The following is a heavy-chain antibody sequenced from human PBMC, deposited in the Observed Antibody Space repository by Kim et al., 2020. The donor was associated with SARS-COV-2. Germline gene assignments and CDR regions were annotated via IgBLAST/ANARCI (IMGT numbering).Heavy chain of an antibody. J-gene: IGHJ4*02. Sequence: SETLSLTCTVSGGSISSSSYYWGWIRQPPGKGLEWIGSIYYSGSTYYNPSLKSRVTISVDTSKNQFSLKLSSVTAADTAVYYCARRGLVAVAQWGQGTLVTVSS. CDR1: GGSISSSSYY. CDR3: ARRGLVAVAQ. V-gene: IGHV4-39*01. CDR2: IYYSGST. D-gene: IGHD6-19*01.